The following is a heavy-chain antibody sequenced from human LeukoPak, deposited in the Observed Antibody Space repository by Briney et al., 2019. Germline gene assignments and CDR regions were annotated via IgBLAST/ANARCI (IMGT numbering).Heavy chain of an antibody. V-gene: IGHV3-23*01. D-gene: IGHD1-1*01. J-gene: IGHJ4*02. Sequence: GGSLRLSCAASGFTLNSYAMSWVRQAPGKGLEWVSLISGNTGDTYYADSVKGRFTISRDNSKNTLYLQMNSLRAEDTAVYYCAKDKVRAVPFDYWGQGTLVTVSS. CDR2: ISGNTGDT. CDR1: GFTLNSYA. CDR3: AKDKVRAVPFDY.